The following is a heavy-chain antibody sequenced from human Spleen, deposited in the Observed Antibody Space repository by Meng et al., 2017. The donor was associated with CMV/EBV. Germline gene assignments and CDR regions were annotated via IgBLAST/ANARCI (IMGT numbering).Heavy chain of an antibody. Sequence: GGSLRLSCAASGFTFSNYGIHWVRQAPGKGLEWVAVIWYDGSNKYYADSMKGRFTISRDNSKNTLYLQMNSLRDEDTAVYYCAKDRQHVSYYDYGMDVWGQGTTVTVSS. D-gene: IGHD6-6*01. CDR1: GFTFSNYG. CDR2: IWYDGSNK. V-gene: IGHV3-33*06. CDR3: AKDRQHVSYYDYGMDV. J-gene: IGHJ6*02.